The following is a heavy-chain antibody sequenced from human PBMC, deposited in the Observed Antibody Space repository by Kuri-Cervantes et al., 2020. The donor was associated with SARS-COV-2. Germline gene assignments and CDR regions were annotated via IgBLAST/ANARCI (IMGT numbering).Heavy chain of an antibody. D-gene: IGHD3-10*01. CDR2: IYYSGST. CDR3: ARVGGNWELPFDY. J-gene: IGHJ4*02. V-gene: IGHV4-59*01. Sequence: GSLRLSCTVSGGSISSYYWSRIRQPPGKGLEWIGYIYYSGSTNYNPSLKSRVTISVDTSKNQFSLKLSSVTAADTAVYYCARVGGNWELPFDYWGQGTLVTVSS. CDR1: GGSISSYY.